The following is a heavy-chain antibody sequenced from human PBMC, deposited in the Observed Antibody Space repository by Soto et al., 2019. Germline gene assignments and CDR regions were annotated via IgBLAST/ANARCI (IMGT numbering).Heavy chain of an antibody. J-gene: IGHJ4*02. CDR2: IYYSGST. Sequence: PSETLSLTCTVSGGSISSGGYYWSWIRQHPGKGLEWIGYIYYSGSTYYNPSLKSRVTISVDTSKNQFSLKLSSVTAADTAVYYCDRGRDGYKGPRDYWGQGTMGSVSA. CDR3: DRGRDGYKGPRDY. V-gene: IGHV4-31*03. D-gene: IGHD5-12*01. CDR1: GGSISSGGYY.